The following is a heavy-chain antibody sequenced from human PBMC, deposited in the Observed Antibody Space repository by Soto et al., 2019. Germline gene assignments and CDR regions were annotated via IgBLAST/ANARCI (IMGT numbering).Heavy chain of an antibody. D-gene: IGHD4-17*01. CDR1: GFSLSTSGVG. CDR3: AHRTVTTVVPYYFYGMDV. Sequence: QITLKESGPTLVKPTQTLTLTCTFSGFSLSTSGVGVGWIRQPPGKALEWLALIYWDDDKRYSPSLKSRLTITKDTSKHQVVLTMTNMDPVDTGTYYCAHRTVTTVVPYYFYGMDVWGQGTTVTVSS. V-gene: IGHV2-5*02. J-gene: IGHJ6*02. CDR2: IYWDDDK.